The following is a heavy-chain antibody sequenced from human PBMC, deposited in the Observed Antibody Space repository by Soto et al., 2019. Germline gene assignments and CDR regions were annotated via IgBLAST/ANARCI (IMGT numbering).Heavy chain of an antibody. CDR3: ARQVEDGYSFGYHY. V-gene: IGHV5-51*01. Sequence: GESLKISFKGSEYSFASYWIGWVRQMPGKGLEWMGIIYPGDSDTRYSPSFQGQVTISADNSISTAYLQWSSLKASDTAIYYCARQVEDGYSFGYHYWGQGTPVTVSS. CDR1: EYSFASYW. CDR2: IYPGDSDT. D-gene: IGHD5-18*01. J-gene: IGHJ4*02.